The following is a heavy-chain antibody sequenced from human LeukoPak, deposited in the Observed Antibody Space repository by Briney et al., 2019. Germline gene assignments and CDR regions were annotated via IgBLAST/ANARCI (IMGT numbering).Heavy chain of an antibody. J-gene: IGHJ5*02. CDR1: GYSFTSYW. Sequence: GESLKISCKGSGYSFTSYWIGWVRQMPGKGLEWMGIIYPGDSDTRYSPSFQGQVTISADKSISTAYLQWSSLKASDTAMYYCARDLGSYPSGYNWFDPWGQGTLVTVSS. CDR3: ARDLGSYPSGYNWFDP. CDR2: IYPGDSDT. V-gene: IGHV5-51*01. D-gene: IGHD1-26*01.